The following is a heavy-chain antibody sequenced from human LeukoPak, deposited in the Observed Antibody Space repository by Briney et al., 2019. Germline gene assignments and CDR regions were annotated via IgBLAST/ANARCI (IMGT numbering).Heavy chain of an antibody. J-gene: IGHJ4*02. D-gene: IGHD6-13*01. V-gene: IGHV3-11*06. CDR1: GFTFSDYY. CDR2: ISSSSSYT. Sequence: KPGGSLRLSCAASGFTFSDYYMSWIRQAPGKGLEWVSYISSSSSYTNYADSVKGRFTISRDNAKSSLYLQMNSLRAEDTAVYYCARDASYDISWYQFYFDYWGQGSLVTVSS. CDR3: ARDASYDISWYQFYFDY.